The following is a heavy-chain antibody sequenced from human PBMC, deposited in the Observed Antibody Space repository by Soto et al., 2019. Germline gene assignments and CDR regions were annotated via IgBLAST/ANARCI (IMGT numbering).Heavy chain of an antibody. V-gene: IGHV6-1*01. Sequence: PSQTLSLTCAISGDIVFSNTATWNWIRQSPSRGLEWLGRTYYRSQWHNDYAESVKSRITINPDTSKNQFSLQLNSVTPEDTAVYYCARERGFLSEDLDISGRGTMVTVSS. CDR2: TYYRSQWHN. J-gene: IGHJ3*02. D-gene: IGHD3-10*01. CDR1: GDIVFSNTAT. CDR3: ARERGFLSEDLDI.